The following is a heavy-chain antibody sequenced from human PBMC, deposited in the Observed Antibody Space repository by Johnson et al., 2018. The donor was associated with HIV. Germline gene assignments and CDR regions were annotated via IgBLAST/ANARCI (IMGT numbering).Heavy chain of an antibody. CDR3: AKERMGLAYCGGDCWEDAFDI. J-gene: IGHJ3*02. CDR2: ISSSGSTI. V-gene: IGHV3-11*04. Sequence: QVQLVESGGGLVKPGGSLRLSCAASGFTFNDYYMSWIRQAPGKGLEWVSYISSSGSTIYYADSVKGRFTISRDNAKNSLYLQMNSLRAEDTAIYYCAKERMGLAYCGGDCWEDAFDIWGQGTMVTVSS. D-gene: IGHD2-21*01. CDR1: GFTFNDYY.